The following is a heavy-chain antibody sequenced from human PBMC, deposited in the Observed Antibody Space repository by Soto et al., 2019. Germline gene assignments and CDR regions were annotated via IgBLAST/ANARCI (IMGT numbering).Heavy chain of an antibody. CDR2: IVVGSGNT. Sequence: SVKVSCKASGLTFIDSAVQWVRQTRGHRLEWIGWIVVGSGNTNYAQEFHGRVTITRDMSTNTGYMEMSTLIYEDSTVFYLAPDVLPYSSVSIGYYSDGFDTWGQGTMVTVSS. CDR3: APDVLPYSSVSIGYYSDGFDT. D-gene: IGHD3-22*01. CDR1: GLTFIDSA. J-gene: IGHJ3*02. V-gene: IGHV1-58*01.